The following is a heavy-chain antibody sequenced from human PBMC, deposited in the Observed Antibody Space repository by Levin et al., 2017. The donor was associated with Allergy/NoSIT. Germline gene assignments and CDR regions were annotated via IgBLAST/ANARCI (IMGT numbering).Heavy chain of an antibody. CDR2: IYPSDSDT. CDR1: GYSFTSYW. CDR3: AGLRDELGSFDT. D-gene: IGHD7-27*01. J-gene: IGHJ4*02. V-gene: IGHV5-51*01. Sequence: GESLKISCKDSGYSFTSYWIGWVRQMPGKGLEWMGIIYPSDSDTRYSPSFQGQVTISADKSISTAYLQWSSLKASDTAMDYCAGLRDELGSFDTWGQGTLVTVSS.